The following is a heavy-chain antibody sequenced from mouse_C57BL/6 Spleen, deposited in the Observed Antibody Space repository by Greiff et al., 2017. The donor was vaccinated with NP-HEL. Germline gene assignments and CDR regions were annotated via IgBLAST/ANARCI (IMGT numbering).Heavy chain of an antibody. CDR3: ARTAVVEGFDY. CDR2: IYPYNGVS. D-gene: IGHD1-1*01. J-gene: IGHJ2*01. V-gene: IGHV1-31*01. Sequence: VQLQQSGPELVKPGASVKISCKASGYSFTGYYMHWVKQSHGNILDWIGYIYPYNGVSSYNQKFKGQATLPVDKSSSTAYMELRSLTSEDAAGDDCARTAVVEGFDYWGQGTTLTVSA. CDR1: GYSFTGYY.